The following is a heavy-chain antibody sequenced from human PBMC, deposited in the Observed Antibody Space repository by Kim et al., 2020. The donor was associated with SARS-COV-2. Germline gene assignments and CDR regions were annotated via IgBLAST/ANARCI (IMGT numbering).Heavy chain of an antibody. V-gene: IGHV4-31*03. D-gene: IGHD3-3*01. CDR1: GGSISSGGYY. CDR3: ARVPTGRYDFWSGPRGGYFDY. Sequence: SETLSLTCTVSGGSISSGGYYWSWIRQHPGKGLEWIGYIYYSGSTYYNPSLKSRVTISVDTSKNLFSLKLSSVTAADTAVYYCARVPTGRYDFWSGPRGGYFDYWGQGTLVTVSS. CDR2: IYYSGST. J-gene: IGHJ4*02.